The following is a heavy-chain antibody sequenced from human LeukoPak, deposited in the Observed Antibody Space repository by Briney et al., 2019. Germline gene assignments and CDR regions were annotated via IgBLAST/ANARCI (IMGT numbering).Heavy chain of an antibody. D-gene: IGHD3-22*01. V-gene: IGHV3-9*03. CDR1: GFTFDDYA. CDR2: ISWNSGSI. Sequence: GGSLRLSCAASGFTFDDYAMHWVRQAPGKGLEWVSGISWNSGSIGYADSVKGRFTISRDNAKNSLYLQMNSPRAEDMALYYCAKDTLPDYYDSSGYYPHYFDYWGQGTLVTVSS. J-gene: IGHJ4*02. CDR3: AKDTLPDYYDSSGYYPHYFDY.